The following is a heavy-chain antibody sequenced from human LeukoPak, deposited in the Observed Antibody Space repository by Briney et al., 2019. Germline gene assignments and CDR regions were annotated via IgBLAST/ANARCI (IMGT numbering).Heavy chain of an antibody. Sequence: SETLSLTCAVSGYSISSGYYWGWIRQPPGKGLEWNGSIYHNGSTYYNPSLKSRVTISVDTSKNQFSLKLSSVTAADTAVYYCAKDRSCINDVCHGDFDYWGQGTLVTVSS. J-gene: IGHJ4*02. D-gene: IGHD2-8*01. CDR2: IYHNGST. V-gene: IGHV4-38-2*02. CDR3: AKDRSCINDVCHGDFDY. CDR1: GYSISSGYY.